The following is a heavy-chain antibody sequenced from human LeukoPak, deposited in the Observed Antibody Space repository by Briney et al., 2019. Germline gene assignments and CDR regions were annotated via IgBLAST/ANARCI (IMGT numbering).Heavy chain of an antibody. CDR3: ARASYGFWSGYRLTNFDY. J-gene: IGHJ4*02. V-gene: IGHV4-34*01. Sequence: SETLSLTCAVYGGSFSGYYWSWIRQPPGKGLEWIGEINHSGSTNYNPSLKSRGTISVDTSKNQFSLKLSSVTAADTAVYYCARASYGFWSGYRLTNFDYWGQGTLVTVSS. CDR2: INHSGST. CDR1: GGSFSGYY. D-gene: IGHD3-3*01.